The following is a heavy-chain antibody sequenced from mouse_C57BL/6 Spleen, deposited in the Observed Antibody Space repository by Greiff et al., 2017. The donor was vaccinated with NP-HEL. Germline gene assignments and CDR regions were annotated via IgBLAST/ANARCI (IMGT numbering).Heavy chain of an antibody. V-gene: IGHV1-59*01. J-gene: IGHJ2*01. CDR2: IDPSDRYT. CDR1: GYTFTSYW. CDR3: ARRGFGWLLRYFDY. Sequence: VQLQQPGAELVRPGTSVKLSCKASGYTFTSYWMHWVKQRPGQGLEWIGVIDPSDRYTNSNQKFKGNATLTVDTSSSTAYMQLSCLTSEYSAVDYCARRGFGWLLRYFDYWGQGTTLTVSS. D-gene: IGHD2-3*01.